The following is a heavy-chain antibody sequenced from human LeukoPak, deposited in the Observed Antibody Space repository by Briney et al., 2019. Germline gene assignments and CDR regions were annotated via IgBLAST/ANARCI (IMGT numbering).Heavy chain of an antibody. CDR2: FYYSGSS. CDR3: ARQGFRPTWFDP. V-gene: IGHV4-39*01. CDR1: GGSVSSTSYY. J-gene: IGHJ5*02. Sequence: PSETLSLTCTVSGGSVSSTSYYWGWIRQPPGKGLEWIGSFYYSGSSYYNPSLKSRVTISVDTSKNQFSLKVNSVTAADTAVYYCARQGFRPTWFDPWGQGTLVTVSS.